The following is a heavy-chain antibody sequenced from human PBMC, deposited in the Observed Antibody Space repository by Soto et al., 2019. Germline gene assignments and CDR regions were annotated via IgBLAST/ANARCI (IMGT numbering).Heavy chain of an antibody. Sequence: EVQLVESGGGLVQPGGSLRLSCAASGFTFSRSGMNWVRQAPGKGLELVSFISSSSSTMYYADSVKDRFTISRDNAKNSLYLQMNSLRAEDTAVYYCAKTKEYCNSTTCGWFDPGGQGTLSPSPQ. CDR1: GFTFSRSG. V-gene: IGHV3-48*01. CDR3: AKTKEYCNSTTCGWFDP. D-gene: IGHD2-2*01. CDR2: ISSSSSTM. J-gene: IGHJ5*01.